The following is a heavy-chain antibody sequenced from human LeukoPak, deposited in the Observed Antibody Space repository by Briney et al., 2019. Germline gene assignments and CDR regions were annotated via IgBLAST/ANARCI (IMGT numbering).Heavy chain of an antibody. CDR3: AKMAYLLWLGELRFDY. CDR2: ISGSGDST. CDR1: GFTFSSNG. J-gene: IGHJ4*02. V-gene: IGHV3-23*01. D-gene: IGHD3-10*01. Sequence: GGTLRLSCVASGFTFSSNGMSWVRQAPGKGLEWVSAISGSGDSTYYADSVKGRFTISRDNSRNTLYLQMNSLRAEDTAVYFCAKMAYLLWLGELRFDYWGQGTLVTVSS.